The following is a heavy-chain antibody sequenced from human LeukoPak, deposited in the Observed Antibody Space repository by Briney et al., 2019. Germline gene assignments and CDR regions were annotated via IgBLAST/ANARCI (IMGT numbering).Heavy chain of an antibody. CDR1: RFTFDSYA. CDR2: ISGSGGST. J-gene: IGHJ4*02. CDR3: AKAPIGGYPWY. V-gene: IGHV3-23*01. Sequence: GGSLRLSCAASRFTFDSYAMSWVRQAPGKGLEWVSAISGSGGSTYYADSVKGRFTISRDNSKNTLYLQMNSLRAEDTAVYYCAKAPIGGYPWYWGQGTLVTVSS. D-gene: IGHD5-12*01.